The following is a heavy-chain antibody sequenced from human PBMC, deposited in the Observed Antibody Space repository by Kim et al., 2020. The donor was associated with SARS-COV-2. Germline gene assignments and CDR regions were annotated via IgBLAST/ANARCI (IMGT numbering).Heavy chain of an antibody. J-gene: IGHJ6*02. CDR2: IASSGTTI. V-gene: IGHV3-48*03. D-gene: IGHD6-13*01. CDR3: VRVGAAGRKPYYYYVMDV. Sequence: GGSLRLSCAASGFTFSSYEMNWVRQAPGKGLEWVSYIASSGTTIYYADSVKGRFTISRDNARNSLYLQMNSLRAEDTAVYYCVRVGAAGRKPYYYYVMDVWGQGTTVTVSS. CDR1: GFTFSSYE.